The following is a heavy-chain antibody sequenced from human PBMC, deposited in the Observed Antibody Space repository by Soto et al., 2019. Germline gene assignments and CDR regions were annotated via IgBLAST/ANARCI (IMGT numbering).Heavy chain of an antibody. D-gene: IGHD6-13*01. CDR3: AREGSSSRKLESHWFDP. CDR2: IYYSGST. J-gene: IGHJ5*02. CDR1: GGSISSGGYY. Sequence: TLSLTCTVSGGSISSGGYYWIWIRHHPGKGLEWIGYIYYSGSTYYNPSLKSRVTISVDTSKNQFSLKLSSVTAADTAVYYCAREGSSSRKLESHWFDPWGQGTLVTVSS. V-gene: IGHV4-31*03.